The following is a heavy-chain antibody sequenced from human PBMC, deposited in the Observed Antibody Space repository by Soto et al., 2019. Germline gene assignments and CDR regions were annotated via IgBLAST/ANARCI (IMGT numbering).Heavy chain of an antibody. CDR1: GCSISSSNW. CDR2: IYHSGST. D-gene: IGHD2-2*01. J-gene: IGHJ5*02. V-gene: IGHV4-4*02. Sequence: NPSETLSLTCAVSGCSISSSNWWRGGRQPPGKVLEWIGEIYHSGSTNYNPSLKSRVTISVDKSKNQFSLKLSSVNAADTEVYYCAREYTGDCSSTSCYSGLSRGWFDPWGQGTLGTV. CDR3: AREYTGDCSSTSCYSGLSRGWFDP.